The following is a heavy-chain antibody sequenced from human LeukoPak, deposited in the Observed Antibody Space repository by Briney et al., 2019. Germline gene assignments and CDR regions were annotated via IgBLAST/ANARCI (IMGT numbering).Heavy chain of an antibody. CDR2: VRGNGDSS. CDR3: AKGFFGSGSFPHNFDY. D-gene: IGHD3-10*01. Sequence: GGSLRLSCAASGFTFSSFAMHWVRQAPGKGLEWVAVVRGNGDSSHYADSVKGRFTISRDNSKNMLYLQMNSLRDEDTAVYYCAKGFFGSGSFPHNFDYWGQGTLVTVSS. CDR1: GFTFSSFA. V-gene: IGHV3-23*01. J-gene: IGHJ4*02.